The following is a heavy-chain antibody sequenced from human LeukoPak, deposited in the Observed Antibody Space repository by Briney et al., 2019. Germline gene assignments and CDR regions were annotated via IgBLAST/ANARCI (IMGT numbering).Heavy chain of an antibody. Sequence: SVKVSCKASGGTFSSYAISWVRQAPGQGLEWMGGIIPIFGTANYAQKFQGRVTITADESTSTAYMELSSLRSDDTAVYYCARVTAVAGNNWFDPWGQGTLVTVSS. CDR1: GGTFSSYA. CDR2: IIPIFGTA. J-gene: IGHJ5*02. V-gene: IGHV1-69*13. D-gene: IGHD6-19*01. CDR3: ARVTAVAGNNWFDP.